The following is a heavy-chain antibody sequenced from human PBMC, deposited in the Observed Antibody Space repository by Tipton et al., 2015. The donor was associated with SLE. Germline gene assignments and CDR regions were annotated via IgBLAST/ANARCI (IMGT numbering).Heavy chain of an antibody. D-gene: IGHD3-3*01. CDR3: ARTLLEPYYFDY. CDR2: IYYSGST. CDR1: GGSISSYY. J-gene: IGHJ4*02. V-gene: IGHV4-59*12. Sequence: TLSLTCTVSGGSISSYYWSWIRQPPGKGLEWIGYIYYSGSTNYNPSLRSRVSISVDTSKNQFSLKLRSVTAADTAVYYCARTLLEPYYFDYWGQGTLVTVSS.